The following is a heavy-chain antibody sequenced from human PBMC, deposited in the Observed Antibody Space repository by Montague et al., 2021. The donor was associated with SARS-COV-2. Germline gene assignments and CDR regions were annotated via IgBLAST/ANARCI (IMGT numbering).Heavy chain of an antibody. J-gene: IGHJ4*02. CDR3: ARGGTERSTTFGVVFFPLLDS. Sequence: SETRSLTCAVYGGSLSGHSWSWARQAPEKGLEWIGDIGHTGSFKYNPSLKSRVTMSIDAAKNQFSLRMTSVTAADTSIYYCARGGTERSTTFGVVFFPLLDSWGQGTLVTVSS. V-gene: IGHV4-34*01. CDR1: GGSLSGHS. CDR2: IGHTGSF. D-gene: IGHD3-3*01.